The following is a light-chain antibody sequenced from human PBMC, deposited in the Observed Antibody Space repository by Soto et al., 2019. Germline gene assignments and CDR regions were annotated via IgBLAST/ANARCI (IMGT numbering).Light chain of an antibody. CDR3: QQTYSVPPT. CDR1: QTISNY. J-gene: IGKJ1*01. Sequence: DIQMTQSPSSLSASVGDRVTITCRASQTISNYLNWYQQKPGKAPVLLIFAASSLQSGVPSRFSGSRSGRNFTLTISSLHPADSAIYYCQQTYSVPPTFGRGTKVEI. V-gene: IGKV1-39*01. CDR2: AAS.